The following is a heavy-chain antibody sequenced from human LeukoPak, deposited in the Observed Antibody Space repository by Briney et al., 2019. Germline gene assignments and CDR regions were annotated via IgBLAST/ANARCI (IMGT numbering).Heavy chain of an antibody. J-gene: IGHJ4*02. CDR1: GYTFTGYY. CDR2: ISAYNGNT. V-gene: IGHV1-18*04. Sequence: GSVKVSCKASGYTFTGYYMHWVRQAPGQGLEWMGWISAYNGNTNYAQKLQGRVTMTTDTSTSTAYMELRSLRSDDTAVYYCARAHTAMVTGYFDYWGQGTLVTVSS. D-gene: IGHD5-18*01. CDR3: ARAHTAMVTGYFDY.